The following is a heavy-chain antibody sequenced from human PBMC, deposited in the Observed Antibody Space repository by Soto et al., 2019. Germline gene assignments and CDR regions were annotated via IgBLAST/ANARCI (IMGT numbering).Heavy chain of an antibody. Sequence: QVQLVESGGGVVQPGRSLRLSCAASGFTFSTYGMHWVRQAPGKGLEWVAVIWYDGSNKYYADSVKGRFTLSRDNSKNTLYLQMNSLRAEDTAVYYCTREHFSGNYYDYWGQGTLVTVSS. CDR1: GFTFSTYG. J-gene: IGHJ4*02. D-gene: IGHD1-26*01. CDR2: IWYDGSNK. V-gene: IGHV3-33*01. CDR3: TREHFSGNYYDY.